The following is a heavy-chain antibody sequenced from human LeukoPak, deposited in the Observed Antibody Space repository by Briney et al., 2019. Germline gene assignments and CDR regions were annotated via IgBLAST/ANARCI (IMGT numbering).Heavy chain of an antibody. CDR2: IIPIFGTA. CDR1: GGTFSSYA. J-gene: IGHJ4*02. Sequence: SVKVSCKASGGTFSSYAISWVRQAPGQGLEWMGGIIPIFGTANYAQKFQGRVTITADESTSTAYMELSSLRSEDTAVYYCARVFLGDGYNYVGEGHWGQGTLVTVSS. V-gene: IGHV1-69*13. CDR3: ARVFLGDGYNYVGEGH. D-gene: IGHD5-24*01.